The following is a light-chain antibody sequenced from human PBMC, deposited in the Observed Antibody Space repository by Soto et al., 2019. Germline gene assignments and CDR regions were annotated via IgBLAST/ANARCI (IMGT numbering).Light chain of an antibody. CDR1: PSISSW. CDR3: QQYNSYWWT. V-gene: IGKV1-5*01. J-gene: IGKJ1*01. Sequence: DIQMTQSPSTLSASVGDRVTITCRASPSISSWLAWYQQKPGKAPKLLIYDASSLESGVPSRFSGSGSGTEFTLTISSLQPDDFATYYCQQYNSYWWTFGQGTKVEIK. CDR2: DAS.